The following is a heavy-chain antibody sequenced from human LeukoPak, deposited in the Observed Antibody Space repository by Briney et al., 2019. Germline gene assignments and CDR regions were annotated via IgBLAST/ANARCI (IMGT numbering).Heavy chain of an antibody. V-gene: IGHV4-39*07. D-gene: IGHD6-6*01. CDR1: GGSISKNSFY. Sequence: SETLSLTCSVSGGSISKNSFYWGWIRQPPGKGLEWIGEINHSGSTNYNPSLKSRVTISVDTSKNQFSLKLSSVTAADTAVYYCARALAARYYYYYGMDVWGQGTTVTVSS. CDR2: INHSGST. J-gene: IGHJ6*02. CDR3: ARALAARYYYYYGMDV.